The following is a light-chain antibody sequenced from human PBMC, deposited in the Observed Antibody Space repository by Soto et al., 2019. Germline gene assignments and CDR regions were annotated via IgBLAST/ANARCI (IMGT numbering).Light chain of an antibody. J-gene: IGKJ1*01. V-gene: IGKV3-20*01. CDR3: QQYGSSPYT. CDR2: GAS. Sequence: VLTQSPATLSLSPVEKAILSCRASQSVSNYLAWYQQKPGQAPRLLIYGASSRATGIPDRFSGSGSGTDFTLTISRLEPEDFAVYYCQQYGSSPYTFGQGTKVDIK. CDR1: QSVSNY.